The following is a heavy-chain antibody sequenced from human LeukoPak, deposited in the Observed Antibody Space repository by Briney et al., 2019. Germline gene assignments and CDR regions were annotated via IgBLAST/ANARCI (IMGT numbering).Heavy chain of an antibody. Sequence: SETLSLTCTVSGDSISSGNYYWTWIRQSAGKGLEWIGRIHTSGNINYNPSLKSQVTMSIDTSKNQFSLNLNLVTVADTAVYCARDRAGDSFDIWGQGTLVTVSS. CDR1: GDSISSGNYY. D-gene: IGHD7-27*01. CDR2: IHTSGNI. CDR3: ARDRAGDSFDI. V-gene: IGHV4-61*02. J-gene: IGHJ3*02.